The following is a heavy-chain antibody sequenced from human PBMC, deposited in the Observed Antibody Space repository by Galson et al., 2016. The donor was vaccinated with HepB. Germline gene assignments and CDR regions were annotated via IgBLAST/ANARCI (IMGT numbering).Heavy chain of an antibody. CDR2: VSYDGLTD. V-gene: IGHV3-30*18. J-gene: IGHJ4*02. Sequence: SLRLSCAVTGFSFSAYGMHWVRQAPGKGLEWVAGVSYDGLTDYYADSVKGRFSITRDKSKKTLHLQMNSLRSEDTAVYYCAKELRAHGFGEIFFDYWGQGSLVTVPS. CDR1: GFSFSAYG. CDR3: AKELRAHGFGEIFFDY. D-gene: IGHD3-10*01.